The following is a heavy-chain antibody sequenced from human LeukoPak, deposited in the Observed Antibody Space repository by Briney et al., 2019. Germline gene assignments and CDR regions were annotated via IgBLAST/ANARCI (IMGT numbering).Heavy chain of an antibody. CDR1: GGTFSSYA. Sequence: ASVKVSCKASGGTFSSYAISWVRQAPGQGLEWMGRIIPIFGTANYAQKFQGRVTITTDESTSTAYMELSSLRSEDTAVYYCARDFDLDYGDYAYWGRGTLVTVSS. D-gene: IGHD4-17*01. J-gene: IGHJ4*02. V-gene: IGHV1-69*05. CDR3: ARDFDLDYGDYAY. CDR2: IIPIFGTA.